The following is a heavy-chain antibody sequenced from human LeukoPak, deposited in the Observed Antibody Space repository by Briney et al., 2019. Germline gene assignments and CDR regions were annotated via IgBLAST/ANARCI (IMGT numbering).Heavy chain of an antibody. V-gene: IGHV4-61*02. Sequence: SETLSLTCTVSGGSISSGSYYWSWIRQPAGKGLEWIGRVYTSGSTNYNPSLKSRVTISVDTSKSQFSLKLSSVTAADTAVYYCARDLVGGSNWFDPWGQGTLVTVSS. D-gene: IGHD3-10*01. CDR1: GGSISSGSYY. J-gene: IGHJ5*02. CDR2: VYTSGST. CDR3: ARDLVGGSNWFDP.